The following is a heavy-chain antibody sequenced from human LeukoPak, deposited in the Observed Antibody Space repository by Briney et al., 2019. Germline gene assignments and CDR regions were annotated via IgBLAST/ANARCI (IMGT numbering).Heavy chain of an antibody. Sequence: GGSLTLSCAASGFTFSSYWMSWVRQAPGKGLEWVANIKQDGSEKYYVDSVKGRFTISRDNSKNTLYLKMHSLIAADTAVYYCGSGPVGATVPWGQGTLVTVSS. V-gene: IGHV3-7*03. D-gene: IGHD1-26*01. J-gene: IGHJ5*02. CDR2: IKQDGSEK. CDR1: GFTFSSYW. CDR3: GSGPVGATVP.